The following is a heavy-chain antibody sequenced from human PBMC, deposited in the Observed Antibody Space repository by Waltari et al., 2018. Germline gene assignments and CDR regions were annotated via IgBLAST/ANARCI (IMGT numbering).Heavy chain of an antibody. Sequence: QVQLVQSGAEVKKPGSSVKVSCKASGGTFSSYAISWVRPAPGQGLEWMGVSIPIFGTANCAQKFQGRVTITADESTSTAYMELSSLRSEDTAVYYCAGGLDILTGFAAFDIWGQGTMVTVSS. CDR1: GGTFSSYA. V-gene: IGHV1-69*13. J-gene: IGHJ3*02. CDR3: AGGLDILTGFAAFDI. D-gene: IGHD3-9*01. CDR2: SIPIFGTA.